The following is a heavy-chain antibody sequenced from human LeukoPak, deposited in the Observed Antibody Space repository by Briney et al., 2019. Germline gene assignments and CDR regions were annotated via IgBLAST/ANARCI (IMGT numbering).Heavy chain of an antibody. CDR3: AKDIAVSGTWGYFDN. J-gene: IGHJ4*02. D-gene: IGHD6-19*01. CDR1: GFTFSTCA. Sequence: GGSLRLSCAASGFTFSTCAMSWVRQAPGRGLEWVSTISGGGRSTDYADSVKGHFTISRDNSKNTLYLQMNSLRAEETAIYYCAKDIAVSGTWGYFDNWGQGTLVTVSS. V-gene: IGHV3-23*01. CDR2: ISGGGRST.